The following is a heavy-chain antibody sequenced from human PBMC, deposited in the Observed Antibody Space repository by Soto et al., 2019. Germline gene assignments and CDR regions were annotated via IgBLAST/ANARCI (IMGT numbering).Heavy chain of an antibody. CDR1: GFIFSRYA. CDR2: ISDDGDST. D-gene: IGHD3-3*01. CDR3: GYDFWSGYDGFDI. J-gene: IGHJ3*02. Sequence: EVQLLESGGGLVQPGGSLRLSCAASGFIFSRYAMTWVRQAPGKGLQWVSAISDDGDSTYYADSVKGRFTISRDNSKNTLFLQMNSLRAEDTAVYYCGYDFWSGYDGFDIWGQGTMVTVSS. V-gene: IGHV3-23*01.